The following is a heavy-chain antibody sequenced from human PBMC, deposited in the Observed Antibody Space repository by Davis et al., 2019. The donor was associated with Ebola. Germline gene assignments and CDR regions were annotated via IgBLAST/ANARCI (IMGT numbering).Heavy chain of an antibody. CDR1: RSRIPHHS. V-gene: IGHV5-10-1*01. CDR2: LDPSDPET. J-gene: IGHJ6*02. Sequence: GESLNTSCQASRSRIPHHSSTWLPPPPAPVLAWMGRLDPSDPETHYSPSTQGHVTLSVDKSITTAYLQWSSLEASDTGIYYCAKSPRGGVYDFGMDVWGQGTTVTVSS. CDR3: AKSPRGGVYDFGMDV.